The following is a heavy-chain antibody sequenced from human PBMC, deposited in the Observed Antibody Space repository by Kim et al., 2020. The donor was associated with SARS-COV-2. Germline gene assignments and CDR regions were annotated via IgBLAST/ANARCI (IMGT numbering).Heavy chain of an antibody. J-gene: IGHJ3*02. D-gene: IGHD2-15*01. CDR1: GGSISSGGYY. Sequence: SETLSLTCTVSGGSISSGGYYWSWIRQHPGKGLEWIGYIYYSGSTYYNPSLKSRVTISVDTSKNQFSLKLSSVTAADTAVYYCARDRGGGSFDAFDIWGQGTMVTVSS. V-gene: IGHV4-31*03. CDR2: IYYSGST. CDR3: ARDRGGGSFDAFDI.